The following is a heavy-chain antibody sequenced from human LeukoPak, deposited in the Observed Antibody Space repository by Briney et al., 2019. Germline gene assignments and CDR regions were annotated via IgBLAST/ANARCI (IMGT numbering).Heavy chain of an antibody. V-gene: IGHV4-59*01. J-gene: IGHJ6*03. CDR1: GGSISSYY. CDR3: AKGTTSFYYYYMDV. CDR2: IYYSGST. Sequence: SETLSLTCTVSGGSISSYYWSWIRQPPGKGLEWIGYIYYSGSTNYNPSLKSRVTISVDTSKNQFSLKLSSVTAADTAVYYCAKGTTSFYYYYMDVWGKGTTVTVS. D-gene: IGHD1-1*01.